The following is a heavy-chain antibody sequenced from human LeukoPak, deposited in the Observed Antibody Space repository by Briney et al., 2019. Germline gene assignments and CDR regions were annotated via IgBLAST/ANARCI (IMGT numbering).Heavy chain of an antibody. V-gene: IGHV4-31*03. CDR2: TYYSGST. CDR3: ARDGDAAAFDY. D-gene: IGHD7-27*01. CDR1: GGSISSGGYY. J-gene: IGHJ4*02. Sequence: TLSLTCTVSGGSISSGGYYWIWIRQHPGKGLEWIGYTYYSGSTYYNPSLKSRVTISVDTSKNQFSLKLSSVTAADTAVYYCARDGDAAAFDYWGQGTLVTVSS.